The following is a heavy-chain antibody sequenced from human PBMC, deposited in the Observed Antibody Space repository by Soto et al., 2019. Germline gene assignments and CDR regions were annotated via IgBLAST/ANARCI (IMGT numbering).Heavy chain of an antibody. CDR3: ARESRYCTNGVCYSDFDY. D-gene: IGHD2-8*01. V-gene: IGHV1-2*04. CDR1: GYTFTGYY. Sequence: ASVKVSCKASGYTFTGYYMHWVRQAPGQGLEWMGWINPNSGGTNYAQKFQGWVTMTRDTSISTAYMGLSRLRSDDTAVYYCARESRYCTNGVCYSDFDYWGQGTLVTVSS. J-gene: IGHJ4*02. CDR2: INPNSGGT.